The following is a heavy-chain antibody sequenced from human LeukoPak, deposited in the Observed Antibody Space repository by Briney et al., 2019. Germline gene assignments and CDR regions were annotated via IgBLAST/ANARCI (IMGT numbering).Heavy chain of an antibody. D-gene: IGHD1-26*01. CDR1: GGTFSSYA. Sequence: GASVKVSCKASGGTFSSYAISWVRQAPGQGLEWMGGIIPIFGTANYAQKFQGRVTITADESASTAYMELSSLRSEDTAVYYCAEGGSYDPNAFDIWGQGTMVTVSS. V-gene: IGHV1-69*13. CDR3: AEGGSYDPNAFDI. J-gene: IGHJ3*02. CDR2: IIPIFGTA.